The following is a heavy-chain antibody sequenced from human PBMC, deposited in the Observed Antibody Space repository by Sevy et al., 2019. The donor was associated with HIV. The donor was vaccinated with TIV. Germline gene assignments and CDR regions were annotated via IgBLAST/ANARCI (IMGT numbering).Heavy chain of an antibody. D-gene: IGHD4-17*01. CDR2: IGAYNGNT. J-gene: IGHJ3*02. CDR3: ATSLRPEDYGDQGGAFDI. CDR1: GYTFTSYG. V-gene: IGHV1-18*01. Sequence: ASVKVSCKASGYTFTSYGISWVRQAPGQGLEWMGWIGAYNGNTNYAQKLQGRVTMTTDTSTSTAYMELRSLRSDDTAVYYCATSLRPEDYGDQGGAFDIWGQGTMVTVSS.